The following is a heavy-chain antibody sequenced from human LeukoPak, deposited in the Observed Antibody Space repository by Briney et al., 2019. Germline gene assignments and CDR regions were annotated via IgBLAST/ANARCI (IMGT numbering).Heavy chain of an antibody. V-gene: IGHV4-4*02. Sequence: SGTLSLTCAVSGGSISSSNWWSWVRQPPGKGLEWIGYIYYSGSTNYNPSLKSRVTISVDTSKNQFSLKLSSVTAADTAVYYCARAHSGSYYSSSYYFDYWGQGTLVTVSS. CDR2: IYYSGST. CDR1: GGSISSSNW. J-gene: IGHJ4*02. D-gene: IGHD1-26*01. CDR3: ARAHSGSYYSSSYYFDY.